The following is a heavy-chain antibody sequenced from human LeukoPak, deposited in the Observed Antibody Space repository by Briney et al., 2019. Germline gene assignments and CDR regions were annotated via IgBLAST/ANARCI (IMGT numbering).Heavy chain of an antibody. V-gene: IGHV1-69*05. J-gene: IGHJ5*02. CDR3: ARVPYSSSSWFDP. Sequence: SVKVSCKASGGTFSSYAISWVRQAPGQGLEWMGGIIPIFGTANYAQKFQGRVTITTDESTSTAYMELSSLRSVDTAVYYCARVPYSSSSWFDPWGQGTLVTVSS. D-gene: IGHD6-6*01. CDR1: GGTFSSYA. CDR2: IIPIFGTA.